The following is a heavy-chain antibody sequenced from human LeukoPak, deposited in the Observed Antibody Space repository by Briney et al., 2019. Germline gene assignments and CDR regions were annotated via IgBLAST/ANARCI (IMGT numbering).Heavy chain of an antibody. D-gene: IGHD1-1*01. CDR3: ARDLELERNRWNYFES. Sequence: GSLRLSCAASGFTFINAWMTWIRQPPGKGLEWIGSMHYSGDTKNNPSLKSRVSLSIDTSKQQFSLRLSSVIAADTAVYYCARDLELERNRWNYFESWGQGTLVTVSS. J-gene: IGHJ4*02. CDR1: GFTFINAW. CDR2: MHYSGDT. V-gene: IGHV4-59*01.